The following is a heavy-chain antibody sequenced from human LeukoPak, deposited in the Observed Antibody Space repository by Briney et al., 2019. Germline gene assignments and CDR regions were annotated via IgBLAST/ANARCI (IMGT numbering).Heavy chain of an antibody. J-gene: IGHJ4*02. Sequence: GGSLRLSCAASGFTFSSYWMHWVRRGPGKGLVWVARINRDGSYTSYADSVKGRFTISRDNAKSTLYLQMNSLRAEDTAVYFCIKDDGNYGIDYWGQGTLVTVSS. CDR2: INRDGSYT. CDR3: IKDDGNYGIDY. CDR1: GFTFSSYW. V-gene: IGHV3-74*01. D-gene: IGHD1-7*01.